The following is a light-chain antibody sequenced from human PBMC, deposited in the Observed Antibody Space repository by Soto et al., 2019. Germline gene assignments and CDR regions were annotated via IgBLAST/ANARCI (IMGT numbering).Light chain of an antibody. CDR3: QQYNNWPPLT. V-gene: IGKV3-15*01. Sequence: EIVMTQSPATRSVSPGERATLSCRASQSVSGNLAWYQQQPGQAPRLLIYGASTRATGIPARFSGSGSGTEFTLTISSLQSEDFAVYYCQQYNNWPPLTFGGGTKVEIK. J-gene: IGKJ4*01. CDR2: GAS. CDR1: QSVSGN.